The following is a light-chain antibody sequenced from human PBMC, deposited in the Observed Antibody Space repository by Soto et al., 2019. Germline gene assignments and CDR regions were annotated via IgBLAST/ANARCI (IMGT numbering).Light chain of an antibody. CDR3: SSYTSSSTLV. CDR2: DVS. CDR1: SSDVGGYNY. J-gene: IGLJ1*01. Sequence: QSALTQPASVSGSPGQSITISCTGTSSDVGGYNYVSWYQSHPCKAPKLMIYDVSNRPSGVSNRFSGSKSGNTASLTIAGLHAEDEADYYCSSYTSSSTLVFGTGTKLT. V-gene: IGLV2-14*01.